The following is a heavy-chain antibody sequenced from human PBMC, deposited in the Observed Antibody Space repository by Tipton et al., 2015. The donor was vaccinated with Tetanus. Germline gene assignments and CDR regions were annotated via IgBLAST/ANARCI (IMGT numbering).Heavy chain of an antibody. CDR2: INHSGTT. V-gene: IGHV4-34*01. J-gene: IGHJ4*02. CDR3: ARGTGDY. Sequence: TLSLTCTVSGGSMSTYYWSWVRQPSGKGLEWIGEINHSGTTNYNPSLKSRVTISVDTSRNQFSLTLSSVTAADTAVYYCARGTGDYWGQGTLVTVSS. D-gene: IGHD1-14*01. CDR1: GGSMSTYY.